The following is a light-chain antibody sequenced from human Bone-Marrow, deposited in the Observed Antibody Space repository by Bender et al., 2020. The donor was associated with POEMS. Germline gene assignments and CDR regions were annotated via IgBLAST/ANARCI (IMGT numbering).Light chain of an antibody. J-gene: IGLJ2*01. CDR3: CSYAGSRTFII. CDR1: SSDVGHYSL. V-gene: IGLV2-23*02. CDR2: EVN. Sequence: QSALTQPASVSGSPGQSITISCTGTSSDVGHYSLVSWYQQHPGKAPKLIIFEVNRRPSGVSNRFSGSKSGNTASLTISGLQAEDEADYYCCSYAGSRTFIIFGGGTKLTVL.